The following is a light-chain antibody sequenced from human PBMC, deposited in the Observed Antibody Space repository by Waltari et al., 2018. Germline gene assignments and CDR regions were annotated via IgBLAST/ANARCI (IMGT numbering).Light chain of an antibody. CDR2: SVS. CDR3: CSYAGSYTFAVV. Sequence: QSALTQPRSVSGSPGQSVTISCTGTSSDVGGYNYVSWYQQHPGKAPKLMIYSVSKRPSGVPDRFSCSKSCNTASLTISWLQAEDEADYYCCSYAGSYTFAVVFGGGTKLTVL. V-gene: IGLV2-11*01. J-gene: IGLJ2*01. CDR1: SSDVGGYNY.